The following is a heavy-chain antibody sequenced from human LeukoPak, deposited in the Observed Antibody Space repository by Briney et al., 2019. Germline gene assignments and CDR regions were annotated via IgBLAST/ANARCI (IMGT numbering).Heavy chain of an antibody. CDR2: IYNTGSI. J-gene: IGHJ4*02. V-gene: IGHV4-59*08. CDR1: GGSISSYY. D-gene: IGHD3-10*01. Sequence: SETLSLTCTVSGGSISSYYWSWLRQPPGKGLEWIGHIYNTGSINYNPSLRSRLTISVDTSTSQLSLKLSSVTAADTAVYYCARHKPTGSYPLELWGQGTLVTVS. CDR3: ARHKPTGSYPLEL.